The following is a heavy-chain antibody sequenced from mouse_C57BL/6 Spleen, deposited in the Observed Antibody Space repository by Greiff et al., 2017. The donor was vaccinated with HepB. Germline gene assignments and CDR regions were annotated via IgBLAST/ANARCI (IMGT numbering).Heavy chain of an antibody. J-gene: IGHJ4*01. V-gene: IGHV1-80*01. D-gene: IGHD1-1*01. CDR1: GYAFSSYW. CDR3: ARWGSNDAMDY. Sequence: QVQLQQSGAELVKPGASVKISCKASGYAFSSYWMNWVKQRPGKGLEWIGQIYPGDGDTNYNGKFKGQATQTADKSSSTAYMQLSSLTSEDSAVYFCARWGSNDAMDYWGQGTSVTVSS. CDR2: IYPGDGDT.